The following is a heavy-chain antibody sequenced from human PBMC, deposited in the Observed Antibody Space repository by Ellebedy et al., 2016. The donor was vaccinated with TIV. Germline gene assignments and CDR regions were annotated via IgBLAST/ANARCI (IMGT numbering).Heavy chain of an antibody. J-gene: IGHJ3*02. D-gene: IGHD4-17*01. V-gene: IGHV4-39*07. CDR1: GGSIGSSSYY. CDR2: IYYSGGT. Sequence: SETLSLTXTVSGGSIGSSSYYWGWIRQSPGKGLEWIGSIYYSGGTYYNPSLKSRVTISVDTSKNQFSLKLSSVTAADTAVYYCARVGGIDYGDYDIWGQGTMVTVSS. CDR3: ARVGGIDYGDYDI.